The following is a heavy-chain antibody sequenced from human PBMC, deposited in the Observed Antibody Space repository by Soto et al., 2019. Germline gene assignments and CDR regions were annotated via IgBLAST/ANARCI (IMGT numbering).Heavy chain of an antibody. D-gene: IGHD2-21*02. CDR3: ASTAIHGSSFYCWVDP. J-gene: IGHJ5*02. Sequence: QVQLVQSGSEVKMPGSSVKVSCKTSGGTFSRHAINWVRQAPGQGLEWMGGIIPLFGTTNYAQKFKGRVTISADESTSTAYMKLISITMKNMTLSYSASTAIHGSSFYCWVDPWGQGPLVT. CDR2: IIPLFGTT. CDR1: GGTFSRHA. V-gene: IGHV1-69*01.